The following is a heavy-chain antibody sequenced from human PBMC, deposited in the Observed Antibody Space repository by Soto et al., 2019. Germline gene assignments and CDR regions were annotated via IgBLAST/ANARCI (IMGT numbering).Heavy chain of an antibody. Sequence: PSETLSLTCTVSGFLISDNYFWGWIRQPPGKGLEWLGSIYHNGDTRYNPSLKSPVTISVDTSKNQFTLRVTSVTAADTAVYFCARDQTDSGGYSDSWGQGTLVTVSS. J-gene: IGHJ4*02. D-gene: IGHD3-22*01. CDR1: GFLISDNYF. CDR2: IYHNGDT. V-gene: IGHV4-38-2*02. CDR3: ARDQTDSGGYSDS.